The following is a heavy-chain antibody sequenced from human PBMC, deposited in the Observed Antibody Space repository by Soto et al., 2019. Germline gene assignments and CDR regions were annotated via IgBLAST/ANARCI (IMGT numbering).Heavy chain of an antibody. D-gene: IGHD3-22*01. J-gene: IGHJ4*02. CDR2: ISNDGSKK. Sequence: QVQLVESGGGVVQPGRSLRLSCSASGFTFSTYGMHWVRQAPGKGLEWVAVISNDGSKKYHGDSVKGRFTISRDNSKNTLYLEMSGLRAEDTAVYYCASSSPESSGYYGGTPDYWGQGTLVTVSS. CDR1: GFTFSTYG. CDR3: ASSSPESSGYYGGTPDY. V-gene: IGHV3-30*03.